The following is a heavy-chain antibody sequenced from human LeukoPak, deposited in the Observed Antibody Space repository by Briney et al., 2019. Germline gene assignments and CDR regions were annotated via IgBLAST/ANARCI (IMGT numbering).Heavy chain of an antibody. CDR1: GGSISSYY. Sequence: SETLSLTCTVSGGSISSYYWSWIRQPPGKGLEWIGYIYYSGSTNYNPSLKSRVTISVDTSKIQFSLKLSSVTAADTAVYYCAGRTDYYDSSGYHYWGQGTLVTVSS. D-gene: IGHD3-22*01. CDR2: IYYSGST. J-gene: IGHJ4*02. V-gene: IGHV4-59*01. CDR3: AGRTDYYDSSGYHY.